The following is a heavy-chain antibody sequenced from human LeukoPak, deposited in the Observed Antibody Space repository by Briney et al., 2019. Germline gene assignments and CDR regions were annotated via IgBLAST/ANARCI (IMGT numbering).Heavy chain of an antibody. CDR1: GYTFTSCY. Sequence: VASVKVSCKASGYTFTSCYMHWLRQAPGQGLAGMGIINPSGGSTNYAQKFQDRVTITRDTSTRTVYTEVRSLSSQDTAVCFSSRDSGGSKDNWVQGTLVTVSS. J-gene: IGHJ4*02. D-gene: IGHD1-26*01. V-gene: IGHV1-46*01. CDR2: INPSGGST. CDR3: SRDSGGSKDN.